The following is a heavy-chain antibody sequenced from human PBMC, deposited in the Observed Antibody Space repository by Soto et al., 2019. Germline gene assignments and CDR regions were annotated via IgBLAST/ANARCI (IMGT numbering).Heavy chain of an antibody. CDR3: AHLVVAGITYYFAS. CDR2: IYWDDDK. Sequence: QITLKESGPTLVKPTQTLTLTCTFSGFSLSTSGVGVGWIRQPPGKALEWLTFIYWDDDKRNSPFLKSRLTITKDNSKNQVVHTMTRMNPGDTATYYWAHLVVAGITYYFASWAQEPLVTVSS. D-gene: IGHD1-7*01. V-gene: IGHV2-5*02. J-gene: IGHJ4*02. CDR1: GFSLSTSGVG.